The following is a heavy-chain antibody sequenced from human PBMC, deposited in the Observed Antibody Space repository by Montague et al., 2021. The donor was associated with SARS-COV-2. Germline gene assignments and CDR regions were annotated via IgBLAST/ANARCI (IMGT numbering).Heavy chain of an antibody. CDR2: IYYSGST. J-gene: IGHJ5*02. Sequence: TLSLTCTVSGGSISSGGYYRSWIRQHPGKGLEWVGYIYYSGSTYYNPSLKSRVTISVDTSKNQFSLKLSSVTAADTAVYYCARATRSIVVLNWFDPWGRGTLVTVSS. V-gene: IGHV4-31*03. CDR3: ARATRSIVVLNWFDP. D-gene: IGHD3-22*01. CDR1: GGSISSGGYY.